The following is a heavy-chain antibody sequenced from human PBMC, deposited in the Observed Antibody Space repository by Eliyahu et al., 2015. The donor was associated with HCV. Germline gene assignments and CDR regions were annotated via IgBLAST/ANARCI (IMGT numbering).Heavy chain of an antibody. V-gene: IGHV3-23*01. CDR2: ISDSGGST. CDR1: GFTFNPYA. J-gene: IGHJ4*02. CDR3: ADNYGGGY. D-gene: IGHD4/OR15-4a*01. Sequence: EVQLLESGGGLVQPGGSXRPSXAASGFTFNPYANXWVRQGPGEGLEWVSGISDSGGSTYYADSVKGRFTISRDNSKNTLYLQMNSLRADDTAVYYCADNYGGGYWGQGTLVTVSS.